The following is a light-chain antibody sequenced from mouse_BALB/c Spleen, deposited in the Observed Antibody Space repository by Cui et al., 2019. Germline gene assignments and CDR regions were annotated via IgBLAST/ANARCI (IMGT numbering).Light chain of an antibody. CDR1: QDISSY. CDR2: YAT. Sequence: DIQMTQTTSSLSASLGDRVTITCNASQDISSYINWYQQKPGESFKLLIYYATRLHSGVPSRFSGSGSGTDYSLTISNLEQEDIATYFCLQDNTLPYTFGWGTKLEIK. V-gene: IGKV10-96*01. CDR3: LQDNTLPYT. J-gene: IGKJ2*01.